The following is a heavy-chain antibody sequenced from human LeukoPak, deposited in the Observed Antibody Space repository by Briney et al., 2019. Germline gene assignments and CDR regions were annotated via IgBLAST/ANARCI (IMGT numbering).Heavy chain of an antibody. V-gene: IGHV1-46*01. CDR1: GNTFIGYW. Sequence: ASVKVSCKASGNTFIGYWIHWVRQAPGQGLEWMGAINPRGDATIGAQKFQGRVTTTRDTSTSTVYIELSSLRSEDTAVYYCAREGQQLKHFDYWGQGTLVTVSS. CDR3: AREGQQLKHFDY. D-gene: IGHD1-1*01. J-gene: IGHJ4*02. CDR2: INPRGDAT.